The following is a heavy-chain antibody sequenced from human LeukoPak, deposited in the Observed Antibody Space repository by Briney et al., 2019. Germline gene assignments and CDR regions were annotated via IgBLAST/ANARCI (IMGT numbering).Heavy chain of an antibody. CDR1: GYTFTSYG. V-gene: IGHV1-8*02. Sequence: GASVKVSCKASGYTFTSYGISWVRQAPGQGLEWMGWMSPNSGNTGYAQKFQGRVTMTRNTSISTAYMELSSLRSEDTAVYYCARAVHTTYYDFWSGYLDPCMDVWGKGTTVTVSS. D-gene: IGHD3-3*01. J-gene: IGHJ6*03. CDR3: ARAVHTTYYDFWSGYLDPCMDV. CDR2: MSPNSGNT.